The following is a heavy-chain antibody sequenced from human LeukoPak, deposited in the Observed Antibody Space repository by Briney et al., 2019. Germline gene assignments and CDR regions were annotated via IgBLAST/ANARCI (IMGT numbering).Heavy chain of an antibody. CDR1: GFTFSSYS. V-gene: IGHV3-21*01. Sequence: GGSLRLSCAASGFTFSSYSMNWVRQAPGKGLEWVSSISISSSYIYYADSVKGRFTISRDNAKNSLYLQMNSLRAEDTAVYYCARDRLLWFGELSPYFDYWGQGTLVTVSS. D-gene: IGHD3-10*01. CDR2: ISISSSYI. J-gene: IGHJ4*02. CDR3: ARDRLLWFGELSPYFDY.